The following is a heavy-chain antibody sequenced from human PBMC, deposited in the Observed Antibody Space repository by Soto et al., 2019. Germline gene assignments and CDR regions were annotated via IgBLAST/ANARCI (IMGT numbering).Heavy chain of an antibody. CDR2: ISSSSTTI. V-gene: IGHV3-48*02. CDR1: GFTFSSYS. Sequence: EVQLVESGGGLVQPGGSLRLSCVGSGFTFSSYSMDWVRQAPGKGLEWISYISSSSTTIHYADSVKGRFTISRDNAKNSLSLQMNSLRDEDTAIYYCVRDAGSWGYWGQGTLATVSS. CDR3: VRDAGSWGY. D-gene: IGHD3-10*01. J-gene: IGHJ4*02.